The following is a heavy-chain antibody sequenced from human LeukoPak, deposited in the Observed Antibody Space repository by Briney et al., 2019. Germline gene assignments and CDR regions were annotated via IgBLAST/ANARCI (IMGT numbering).Heavy chain of an antibody. J-gene: IGHJ4*02. Sequence: SEPLSLTCTVSSYPMNNGYYWGWIRQPPGKGLEWIGSIYHSGSTYYNPSLKSRVTISVDTSKHQFSLKLSSVTAADTAVYYCARGRGMATINYWGQGTLVTVSS. CDR2: IYHSGST. V-gene: IGHV4-38-2*02. D-gene: IGHD5-24*01. CDR1: SYPMNNGYY. CDR3: ARGRGMATINY.